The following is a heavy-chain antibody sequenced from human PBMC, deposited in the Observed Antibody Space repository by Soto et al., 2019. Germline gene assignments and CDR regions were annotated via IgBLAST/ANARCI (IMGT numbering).Heavy chain of an antibody. V-gene: IGHV4-34*01. Sequence: SETLSLTCAVYGGSFSGYYWSWIRQPPGKGLEWIGEINHSGSTNYNPSLKSRVTISVDTSKNQFSLKLSSVTAADTAVYYCARGRSILRYFSYYYFMDVWGKGTTVTVSS. D-gene: IGHD3-9*01. CDR2: INHSGST. J-gene: IGHJ6*03. CDR1: GGSFSGYY. CDR3: ARGRSILRYFSYYYFMDV.